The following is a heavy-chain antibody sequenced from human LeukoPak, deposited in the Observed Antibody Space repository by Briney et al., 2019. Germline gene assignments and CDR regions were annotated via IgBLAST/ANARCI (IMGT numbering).Heavy chain of an antibody. CDR2: IKQDGSNK. CDR1: GFTFSNFW. Sequence: PGGSLRLSYAASGFTFSNFWMSWVRQAPGKGLEWVANIKQDGSNKYYADSVKGRFTISRDNSKNTLYLQMNSLRAEDTAVYYCAKDRRGYSYGYSLYWGQGTLVTVSS. J-gene: IGHJ4*02. CDR3: AKDRRGYSYGYSLY. V-gene: IGHV3-7*01. D-gene: IGHD5-18*01.